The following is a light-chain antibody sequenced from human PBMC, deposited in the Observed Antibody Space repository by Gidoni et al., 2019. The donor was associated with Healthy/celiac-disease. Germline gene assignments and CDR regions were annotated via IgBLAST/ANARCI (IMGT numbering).Light chain of an antibody. J-gene: IGKJ1*01. CDR1: QSVISY. CDR3: QQRSNWPWT. Sequence: DSVLTQSPSTLSLSPGERATLSCRASQSVISYLAWYQQKPGQAPRLLISDASNRATGIPARFSGSGSGTDFTLTISSLEPEDFAVYYCQQRSNWPWTFGQGTKVEIK. V-gene: IGKV3-11*01. CDR2: DAS.